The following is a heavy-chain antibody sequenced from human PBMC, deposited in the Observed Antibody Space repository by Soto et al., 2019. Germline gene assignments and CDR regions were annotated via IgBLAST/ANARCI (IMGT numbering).Heavy chain of an antibody. CDR1: GFTFSSYG. J-gene: IGHJ3*02. D-gene: IGHD2-2*01. V-gene: IGHV3-33*01. CDR2: IWYDGSNK. CDR3: ARLYCSSPSCYSLGAFDI. Sequence: LRLSCAASGFTFSSYGMHWVRQAPGKGLEWVAVIWYDGSNKYYADSVKGRFTTSRDNSKDTVFLQMNSLRAEDTAMYYCARLYCSSPSCYSLGAFDIRGQGTMVTVSS.